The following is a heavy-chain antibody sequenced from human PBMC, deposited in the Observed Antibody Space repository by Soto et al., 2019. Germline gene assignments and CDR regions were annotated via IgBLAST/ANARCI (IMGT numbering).Heavy chain of an antibody. D-gene: IGHD2-2*01. CDR1: GYIFTSYW. J-gene: IGHJ4*02. V-gene: IGHV5-10-1*01. CDR2: IDPSDSYT. Sequence: HGESLKISCDASGYIFTSYWITWVRQMPGKGLEWMGRIDPSDSYTNYSPSFQGHVTISADKSISTAYLQWDSLQTSDTAMYYCARQGVTADDSWGQGTLVTVSS. CDR3: ARQGVTADDS.